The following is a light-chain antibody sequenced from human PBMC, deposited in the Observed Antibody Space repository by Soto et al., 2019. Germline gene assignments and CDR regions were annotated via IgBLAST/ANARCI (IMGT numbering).Light chain of an antibody. J-gene: IGLJ1*01. CDR1: SSDVGGYNY. Sequence: QSALTQPASVSGSPGQSITISCTGTSSDVGGYNYGSWYQQHPGKAPKLMIYEVRNRPSRVSNRFSGSKSANTASLTISGVQAEDEADYFCCSYGRTSTRFVLGTGTKVTVL. CDR2: EVR. V-gene: IGLV2-14*01. CDR3: CSYGRTSTRFV.